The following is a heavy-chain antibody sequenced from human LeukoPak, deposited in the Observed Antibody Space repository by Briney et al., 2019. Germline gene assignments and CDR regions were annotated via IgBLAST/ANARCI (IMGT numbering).Heavy chain of an antibody. J-gene: IGHJ6*02. CDR2: INNSGST. Sequence: SETLSLTCAVYGGSFSGYYWSWVRQPPGKGLEWIGEINNSGSTNYNPSLKSRVTISVDTSKNQFSLKLSSVTAADTAVYYCARGGHSSSWYPYYGMDVWGQGTTVTVSS. V-gene: IGHV4-34*01. CDR3: ARGGHSSSWYPYYGMDV. CDR1: GGSFSGYY. D-gene: IGHD6-13*01.